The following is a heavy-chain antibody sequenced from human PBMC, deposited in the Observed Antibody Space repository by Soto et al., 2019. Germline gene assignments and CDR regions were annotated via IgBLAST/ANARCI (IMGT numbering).Heavy chain of an antibody. D-gene: IGHD6-19*01. CDR3: ARHILRWQWLVREFDY. CDR2: IYYSGST. Sequence: SETLSLTCTVSGGSISSYYWSWIRQPPGKGLEWIGYIYYSGSTNYNPSLKSRVTISVDTSKNQFSLKLTFVTAADTAVFYCARHILRWQWLVREFDYWGQGTLVTVSS. J-gene: IGHJ4*02. CDR1: GGSISSYY. V-gene: IGHV4-59*08.